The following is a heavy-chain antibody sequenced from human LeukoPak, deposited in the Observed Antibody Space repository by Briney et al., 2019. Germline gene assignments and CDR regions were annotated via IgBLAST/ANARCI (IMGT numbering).Heavy chain of an antibody. J-gene: IGHJ6*04. CDR1: GFTFSDYY. CDR3: ARDGDGGGIVVPAAITYCYGMDV. D-gene: IGHD2-2*01. Sequence: PGGSLRLSCAASGFTFSDYYMSWIRQAPGKGLEWVSCITSSSSSTNYADSVKGRFTISRDNAKNTLYRQMNSLRAEDTAVYYCARDGDGGGIVVPAAITYCYGMDVWGKGTTVTVSS. V-gene: IGHV3-11*06. CDR2: ITSSSSST.